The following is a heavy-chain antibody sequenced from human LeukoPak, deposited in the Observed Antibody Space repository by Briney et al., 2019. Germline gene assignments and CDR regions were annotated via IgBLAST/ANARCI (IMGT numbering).Heavy chain of an antibody. CDR2: IYYSGST. CDR1: GGSISSYY. CDR3: ASVNRASIAVAGTLNTDY. V-gene: IGHV4-59*12. Sequence: KPSETLSLTCTVSGGSISSYYWSWIRQPPGKGLEWIGYIYYSGSTNYNPSLKSRVTISVDTSKNQFSLKLSSVTAADTAVYYCASVNRASIAVAGTLNTDYWGQGTLVTVSS. J-gene: IGHJ4*02. D-gene: IGHD6-19*01.